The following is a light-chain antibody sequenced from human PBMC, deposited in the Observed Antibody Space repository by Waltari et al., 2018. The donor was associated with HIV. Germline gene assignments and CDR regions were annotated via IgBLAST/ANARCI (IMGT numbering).Light chain of an antibody. CDR2: DGT. CDR3: AAWDDTLNGFV. J-gene: IGLJ1*01. CDR1: TSNIGNTKY. V-gene: IGLV2-11*01. Sequence: QSALTQPRSVSGSPGPSVTISCTGSTSNIGNTKYVSWYQHNPGQVPKLIIYDGTKRPSGVPDRISGSKSGNTASLAISGLQSEDAADYYCAAWDDTLNGFVFGTGTRVTVL.